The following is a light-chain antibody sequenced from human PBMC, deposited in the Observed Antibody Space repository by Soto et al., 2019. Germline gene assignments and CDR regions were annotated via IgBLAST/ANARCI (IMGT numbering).Light chain of an antibody. CDR3: KQYNNWWT. CDR2: GAS. CDR1: QSVSSSY. J-gene: IGKJ1*01. V-gene: IGKV3-15*01. Sequence: ELVLTQSPGTLSVSPGDSATLSCRASQSVSSSYLAWYQHKPGQGPKLLIYGASSRATGIQERFSGSGSGTEFTLTIRSLQSEDFAVYYCKQYNNWWTCGQGTKVDIK.